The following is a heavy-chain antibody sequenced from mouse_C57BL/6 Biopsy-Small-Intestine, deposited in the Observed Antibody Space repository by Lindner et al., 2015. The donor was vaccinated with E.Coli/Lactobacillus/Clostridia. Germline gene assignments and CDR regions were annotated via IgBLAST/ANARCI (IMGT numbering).Heavy chain of an antibody. CDR1: GYTLTELS. D-gene: IGHD5-1*01. CDR2: FDPEDGEI. V-gene: IGHV1-18*01. Sequence: SVKVSCKVSGYTLTELSMHWVRQALERLEWMGGFDPEDGEIIYAQKFQGRVTMTEDTSTDTAYMELSSLRSEDTAVYYCATWSSYLAYWGQGTLVTVPS. CDR3: ATWSSYLAY. J-gene: IGHJ4*01.